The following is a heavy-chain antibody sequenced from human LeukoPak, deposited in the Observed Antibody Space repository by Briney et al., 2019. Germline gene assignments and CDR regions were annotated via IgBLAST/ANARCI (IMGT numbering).Heavy chain of an antibody. J-gene: IGHJ4*02. CDR2: VDPEDGET. V-gene: IGHV1-69-2*01. CDR3: ARVSSSVGYYDSSGYWDY. D-gene: IGHD3-22*01. CDR1: GYTFTDYY. Sequence: ASVKISCKVSGYTFTDYYMHWVQQAPGKGLEWMGLVDPEDGETIYAEKFQGRVTITADTSTDTAYMELSSLRSEDTAVYYCARVSSSVGYYDSSGYWDYWGQGTLVTVSS.